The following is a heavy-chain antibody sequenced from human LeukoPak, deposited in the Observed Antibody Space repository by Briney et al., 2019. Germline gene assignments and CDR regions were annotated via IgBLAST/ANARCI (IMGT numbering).Heavy chain of an antibody. Sequence: GGSLRLSCAASGFTFSSYAMGWVRQAPGKGLEWGSAISGSGGSTYYADSVKVRFTISRDNSKNTLYLQMNSLRAEDTAVYYCAKSVRGSRTHGYWGQGSLVSVSS. D-gene: IGHD6-13*01. J-gene: IGHJ4*02. CDR3: AKSVRGSRTHGY. CDR2: ISGSGGST. V-gene: IGHV3-23*01. CDR1: GFTFSSYA.